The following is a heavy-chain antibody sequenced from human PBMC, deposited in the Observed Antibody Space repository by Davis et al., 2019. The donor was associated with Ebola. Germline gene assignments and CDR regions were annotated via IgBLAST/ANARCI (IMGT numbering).Heavy chain of an antibody. V-gene: IGHV3-48*02. CDR3: ARGRDHAVDI. CDR2: ITFDTSTI. J-gene: IGHJ3*02. CDR1: GFTFSGSA. Sequence: GESLKISCAASGFTFSGSAMNWVRQAPGKALEWVAFITFDTSTIYYADSVRGRFTISRDNAKNSLYLHMNSLRDEDTAVYYCARGRDHAVDIWGQGTMVAVSS.